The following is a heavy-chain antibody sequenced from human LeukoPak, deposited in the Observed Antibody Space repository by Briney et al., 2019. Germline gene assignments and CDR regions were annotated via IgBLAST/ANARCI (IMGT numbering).Heavy chain of an antibody. V-gene: IGHV4-59*01. Sequence: SETLSRTCTVSGGSISSYYWSWIRQPPGKGLEWIGYIYYSGSTNYNPSLKSRATISVDTSKNQFSLKLSSVTAADTAVYYCARGDGDYVSYWGQGTLVTVSS. J-gene: IGHJ4*02. CDR1: GGSISSYY. CDR2: IYYSGST. CDR3: ARGDGDYVSY. D-gene: IGHD4-17*01.